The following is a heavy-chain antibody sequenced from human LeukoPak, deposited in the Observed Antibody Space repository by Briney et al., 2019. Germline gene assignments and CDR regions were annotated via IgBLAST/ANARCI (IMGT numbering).Heavy chain of an antibody. CDR3: ATDELVDTAMVKWNY. Sequence: EASVKVSCKVSGYTLTELSMHWVRQAPGKGLEWMGGFDPEDGETIYAQKFQGRVTMTEDTSTDTAYMGLSSLRSEDTAVYYCATDELVDTAMVKWNYWGQGTLVTVSS. CDR2: FDPEDGET. D-gene: IGHD5-18*01. CDR1: GYTLTELS. J-gene: IGHJ4*02. V-gene: IGHV1-24*01.